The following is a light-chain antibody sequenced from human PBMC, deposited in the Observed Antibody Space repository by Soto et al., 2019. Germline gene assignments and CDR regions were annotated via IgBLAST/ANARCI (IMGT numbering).Light chain of an antibody. CDR3: SSYTGSTTLHYV. CDR2: DVS. CDR1: SSDVGGYNY. J-gene: IGLJ1*01. Sequence: QSALTQPASVSGSPGQSITISCTGTSSDVGGYNYVSWYQQHPGKARKLLIYDVSNRPSGASNRFSGSKSGNTASLTISGLQAEDEADYYCSSYTGSTTLHYVFGTGTKLTVL. V-gene: IGLV2-14*01.